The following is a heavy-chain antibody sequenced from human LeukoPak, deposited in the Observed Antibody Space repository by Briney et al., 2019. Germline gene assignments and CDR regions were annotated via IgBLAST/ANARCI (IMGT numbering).Heavy chain of an antibody. CDR1: GYTFTNYA. V-gene: IGHV1-18*01. CDR3: ARDTAPEGWNYGRY. Sequence: ASVKVSCKASGYTFTNYAINWVRQAPGQGLEWMGWLSAYNGNTNYAQKVQGRVTMTTDTSTSTAYMELRSLRSDDTAVYYRARDTAPEGWNYGRYWGQGTLVTVSS. CDR2: LSAYNGNT. D-gene: IGHD1-7*01. J-gene: IGHJ4*02.